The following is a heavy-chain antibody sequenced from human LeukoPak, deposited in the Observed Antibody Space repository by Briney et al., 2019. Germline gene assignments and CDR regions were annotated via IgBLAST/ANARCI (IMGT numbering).Heavy chain of an antibody. CDR2: VSFDGANK. J-gene: IGHJ4*02. Sequence: QSGGSLRLSCAASGFTFSRYAMHWVRQAPGTGLEWVAMVSFDGANKYYADSVRGRFTISRDNSKDTLYLQMSSLRAEDTAVYYCARDSGNYGHFDYWGQGSLVTVSS. V-gene: IGHV3-30-3*01. CDR1: GFTFSRYA. D-gene: IGHD3-16*01. CDR3: ARDSGNYGHFDY.